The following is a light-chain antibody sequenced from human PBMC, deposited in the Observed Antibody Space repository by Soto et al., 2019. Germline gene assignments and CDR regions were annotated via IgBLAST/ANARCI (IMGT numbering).Light chain of an antibody. CDR3: QQSYSTPLFT. V-gene: IGKV1-39*01. CDR2: AAS. J-gene: IGKJ3*01. CDR1: QSISNY. Sequence: DIQMTQSPSSLSASVGDSVTITCRASQSISNYLNWYQQKPGKAPKLLIYAASSLQSGVPSRFSGSGSGTDFTLTISSLQPEDFATYYCQQSYSTPLFTFGPGTKVDI.